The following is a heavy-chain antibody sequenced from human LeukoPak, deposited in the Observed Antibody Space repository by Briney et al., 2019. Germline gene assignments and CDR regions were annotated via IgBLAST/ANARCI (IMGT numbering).Heavy chain of an antibody. CDR3: ARDPGYSGYVGDAFDI. CDR2: ISSNGGST. D-gene: IGHD5-12*01. J-gene: IGHJ3*02. CDR1: GFTFSSYA. V-gene: IGHV3-64*01. Sequence: GGSLRLSCAASGFTFSSYAMHWVRQAPGKGLEYVSAISSNGGSTYYANSVKGRFTISRDNAKNSLYLQMNSLRAEDTAVYYCARDPGYSGYVGDAFDIWGQGTMVTVSS.